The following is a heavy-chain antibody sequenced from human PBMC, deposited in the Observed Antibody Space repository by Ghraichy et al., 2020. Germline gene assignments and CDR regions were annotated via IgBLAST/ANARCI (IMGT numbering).Heavy chain of an antibody. CDR1: GFSFDDYA. V-gene: IGHV3-9*01. Sequence: SLNISCAASGFSFDDYAMHWVRQAPGKGLEWVSGISWNSGSTGYADSVKGRFTIFRDNAKNSLYLQMHSLRADDTALYYCGKASRDGYNSDAFDIWGQGTMVTVSS. D-gene: IGHD5-24*01. J-gene: IGHJ3*02. CDR2: ISWNSGST. CDR3: GKASRDGYNSDAFDI.